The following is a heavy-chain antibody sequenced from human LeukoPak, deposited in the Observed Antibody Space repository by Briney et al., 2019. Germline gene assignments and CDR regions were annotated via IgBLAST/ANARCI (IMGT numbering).Heavy chain of an antibody. J-gene: IGHJ4*02. CDR2: IIPIFGTA. D-gene: IGHD3-16*01. V-gene: IGHV1-69*01. CDR3: ARGPKYDYVWGSGFDY. CDR1: GGTFSSYA. Sequence: SVKVSCKASGGTFSSYAISWVRQAPGQGLEWMGGIIPIFGTANYAQKFQGRVTITADESTSTAYMELSSLRSEDTAGYYCARGPKYDYVWGSGFDYWGQGTLVTVSS.